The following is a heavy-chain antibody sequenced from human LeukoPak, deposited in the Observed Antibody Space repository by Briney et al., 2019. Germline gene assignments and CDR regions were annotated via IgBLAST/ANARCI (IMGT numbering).Heavy chain of an antibody. CDR3: ARRSSTATDF. Sequence: SETLSLTCAVYGGSFSGYYWSWIRQPPGKGLEWIGEINHSGSTNYNPSLKSRVTISVDTSKNQFSLKLSSVTAADTAIYYCARRSSTATDFWGQGTLVIVSS. V-gene: IGHV4-34*01. CDR2: INHSGST. CDR1: GGSFSGYY. J-gene: IGHJ4*02.